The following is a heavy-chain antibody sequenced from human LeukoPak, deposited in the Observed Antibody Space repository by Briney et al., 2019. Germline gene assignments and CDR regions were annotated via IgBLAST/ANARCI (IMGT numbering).Heavy chain of an antibody. V-gene: IGHV5-51*01. D-gene: IGHD1-26*01. CDR2: IYPDDSDT. J-gene: IGHJ3*02. CDR3: ARPFSGSYYSGGFDI. CDR1: GYSFTSYW. Sequence: GESLKISCKASGYSFTSYWIAWVRQMPGKGLESMGIIYPDDSDTKYSPPFQGQVTISADKSISTAYLQWSSLKASDTAMYYCARPFSGSYYSGGFDIWGQGTMVTVSS.